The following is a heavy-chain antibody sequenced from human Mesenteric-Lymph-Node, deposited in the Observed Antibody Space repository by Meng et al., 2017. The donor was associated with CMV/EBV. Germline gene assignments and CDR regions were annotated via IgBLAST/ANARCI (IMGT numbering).Heavy chain of an antibody. CDR1: GFSLSTSGVG. D-gene: IGHD6-13*01. Sequence: QITLKVSCPTLVKPTQTLTLSCTFSGFSLSTSGVGVGWIRQPPGKALEWLALIYWDDDKRYSPSLKSRLTITKDTSKNQMVLTMTNMDPVDTATYYCAHSSGIAAAGPFYFDYWGQGTLVTVSS. CDR2: IYWDDDK. V-gene: IGHV2-5*02. J-gene: IGHJ4*02. CDR3: AHSSGIAAAGPFYFDY.